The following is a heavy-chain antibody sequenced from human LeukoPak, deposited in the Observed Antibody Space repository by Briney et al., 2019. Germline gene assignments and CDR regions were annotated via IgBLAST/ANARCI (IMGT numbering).Heavy chain of an antibody. V-gene: IGHV1-18*01. J-gene: IGHJ4*02. D-gene: IGHD3-22*01. CDR1: GYTFTSYG. CDR3: AREYYDSNRRDYFDY. Sequence: ASVKVSCKASGYTFTSYGISWVRQAPGQGLEWMGWISAYNGNTNYAQKFQGRVTMTTDTSTSTAYMELRSLRSDETAVYYCAREYYDSNRRDYFDYWGQGTLVTVSS. CDR2: ISAYNGNT.